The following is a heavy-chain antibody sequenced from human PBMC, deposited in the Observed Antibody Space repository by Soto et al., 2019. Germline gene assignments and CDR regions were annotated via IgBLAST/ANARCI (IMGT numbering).Heavy chain of an antibody. D-gene: IGHD4-4*01. J-gene: IGHJ4*02. CDR3: AKLLRPGLQFFDF. CDR2: ISSSGDHT. Sequence: EVQLLESGGGLVQPGGSLRLSCAASGFTFSDYAMSWVRQAPGKGLDWVSAISSSGDHTFYADSVKGRFTISRDNSKNTLYQQVNSLRAEDTAVYYCAKLLRPGLQFFDFWGQGTLVTVSS. CDR1: GFTFSDYA. V-gene: IGHV3-23*01.